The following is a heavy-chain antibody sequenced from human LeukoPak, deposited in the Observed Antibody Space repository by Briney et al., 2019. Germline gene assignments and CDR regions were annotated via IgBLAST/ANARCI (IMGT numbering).Heavy chain of an antibody. Sequence: GASVKVSCKASGGTFSSYAISWERQAPGQGLEWMGGIIPIFGTANYAQKFQGRVTITADESTSTAYMELSSLRSEDTAVYYCARDTRDGYNFDYWGQGTLVTVSS. J-gene: IGHJ4*02. D-gene: IGHD5-24*01. V-gene: IGHV1-69*13. CDR3: ARDTRDGYNFDY. CDR1: GGTFSSYA. CDR2: IIPIFGTA.